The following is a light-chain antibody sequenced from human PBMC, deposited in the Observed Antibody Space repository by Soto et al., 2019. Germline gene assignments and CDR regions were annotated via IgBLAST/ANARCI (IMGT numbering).Light chain of an antibody. CDR2: KAS. J-gene: IGKJ1*01. CDR3: QHYNSYAEA. V-gene: IGKV1-5*03. Sequence: DIQMTQSPSTLSGSVGDRVTITCRASQTISSWLAWYQQKPGKAPKLLIYKASTLKSGVPSRFSGSGSGTEFTLTISSLQPDDFAPYSCQHYNSYAEAFGQGTKVELK. CDR1: QTISSW.